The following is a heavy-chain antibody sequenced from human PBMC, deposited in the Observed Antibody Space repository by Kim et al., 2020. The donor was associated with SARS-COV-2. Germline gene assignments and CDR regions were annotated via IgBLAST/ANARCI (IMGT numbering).Heavy chain of an antibody. CDR1: GYSFTSHW. CDR3: ARRWGSGGSSAGPFDI. J-gene: IGHJ3*02. V-gene: IGHV5-51*01. CDR2: IYPGDSDI. Sequence: GESLKISCHGSGYSFTSHWIGWVRQMPGKGLEWMGIIYPGDSDIRYNPSFRGQVTISVDKSISIAYLQWSSLKAPDTAMYYCARRWGSGGSSAGPFDIWGQGTMVTVSS. D-gene: IGHD2-15*01.